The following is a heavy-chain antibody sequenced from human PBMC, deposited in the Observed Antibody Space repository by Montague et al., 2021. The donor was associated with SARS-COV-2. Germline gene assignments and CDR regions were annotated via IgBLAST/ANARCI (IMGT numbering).Heavy chain of an antibody. CDR2: IHHSGTT. D-gene: IGHD2-2*01. J-gene: IGHJ5*02. CDR1: GGSVSGTSYY. CDR3: ARQGGPAGKHWFDP. Sequence: SETLSLTCTVSGGSVSGTSYYWAWIRQPPGKGLEWIVNIHHSGTTFYNLSLKSRVTISVDTSKNEVSLKLNSVTAAGTAVYYCARQGGPAGKHWFDPWGQGTLVTVSS. V-gene: IGHV4-39*01.